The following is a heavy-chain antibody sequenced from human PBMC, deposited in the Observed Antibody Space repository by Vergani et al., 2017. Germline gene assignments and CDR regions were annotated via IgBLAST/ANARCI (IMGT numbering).Heavy chain of an antibody. CDR1: GMSISNNNYY. CDR2: IYDSRNS. V-gene: IGHV4-39*01. J-gene: IGHJ3*02. Sequence: QLQLQESGPRLVKPSETLSLTCSLSGMSISNNNYYWGWIRQPPGKGLEWIGSIYDSRNSNYSPSLKSRVSISVDTSKNQFSLNLTSVTAADTAVYYCARHLRQLARNDVFDIWGHGTLVTVSS. D-gene: IGHD6-6*01. CDR3: ARHLRQLARNDVFDI.